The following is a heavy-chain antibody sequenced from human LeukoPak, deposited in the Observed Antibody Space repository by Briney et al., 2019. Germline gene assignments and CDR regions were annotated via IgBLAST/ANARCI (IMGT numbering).Heavy chain of an antibody. CDR1: GFAFSSYG. CDR3: AKGRGLEMTTVTYFDY. V-gene: IGHV3-33*06. D-gene: IGHD4-11*01. CDR2: IWYDGSNG. Sequence: GGSLRLSCAASGFAFSSYGMHWVRQAPGKGLEWVAVIWYDGSNGFYADSVKGRFTISRDNSKNTLYLQMNSLRVEDTAVYYCAKGRGLEMTTVTYFDYWGQGTLVTVSS. J-gene: IGHJ4*02.